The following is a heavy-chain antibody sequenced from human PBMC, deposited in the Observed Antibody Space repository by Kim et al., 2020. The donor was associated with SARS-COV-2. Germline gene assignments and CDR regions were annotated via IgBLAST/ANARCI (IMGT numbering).Heavy chain of an antibody. D-gene: IGHD1-1*01. CDR1: GFIFSNYW. V-gene: IGHV3-74*03. Sequence: GGSLRLSCAASGFIFSNYWMHWVRQAPGKGLVWVSHITSDGSSTTYADSVKGRFTVSRDNAKNTLFLQMNTLSAEDTALYYCARGAGGFDFWGQGTVVTVPS. CDR2: ITSDGSST. CDR3: ARGAGGFDF. J-gene: IGHJ4*02.